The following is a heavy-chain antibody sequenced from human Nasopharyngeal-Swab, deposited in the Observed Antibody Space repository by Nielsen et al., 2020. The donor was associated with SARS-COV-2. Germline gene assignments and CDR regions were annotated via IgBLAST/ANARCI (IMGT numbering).Heavy chain of an antibody. J-gene: IGHJ4*02. D-gene: IGHD2-2*01. V-gene: IGHV3-30*04. Sequence: VGSLRLSCAASGFTFSSYAMHWVRQAPGKGLEWVAVISYDGSNKYYADSVKGRFTISRDNSKNTLYLQMNSLRAEDTAVYYCARGPDGVVVPAAILYWGQGTLVTVSS. CDR2: ISYDGSNK. CDR3: ARGPDGVVVPAAILY. CDR1: GFTFSSYA.